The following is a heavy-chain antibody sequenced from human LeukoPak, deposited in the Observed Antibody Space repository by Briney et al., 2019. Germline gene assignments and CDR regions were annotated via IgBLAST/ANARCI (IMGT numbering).Heavy chain of an antibody. CDR2: VYPGGFT. D-gene: IGHD3-10*01. CDR1: GFTFSSYA. CDR3: TIGGVIWRMDV. Sequence: GGSLGLSCAASGFTFSSYAMSWVRQAPGKGLEWVSVVYPGGFTDHADSVKGRFTISRDTSKNTVYFQMNNLRAEDTAVYYCTIGGVIWRMDVWGQGTTVAVSS. J-gene: IGHJ6*02. V-gene: IGHV3-66*01.